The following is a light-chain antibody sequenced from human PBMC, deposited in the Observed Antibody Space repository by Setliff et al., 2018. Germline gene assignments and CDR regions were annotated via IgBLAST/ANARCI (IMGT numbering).Light chain of an antibody. J-gene: IGLJ1*01. CDR3: SSYTSSSTLYV. CDR2: EVS. Sequence: QSALTQPASVSGSPGQSITISCTGTSSDVGGYNYVSWYQQHPGKAPKLMIYEVSXXPSGXSXXXXXXXXXXXXSLTISGLQAEDEADYYCSSYTSSSTLYVFGTGTKVTVL. CDR1: SSDVGGYNY. V-gene: IGLV2-14*01.